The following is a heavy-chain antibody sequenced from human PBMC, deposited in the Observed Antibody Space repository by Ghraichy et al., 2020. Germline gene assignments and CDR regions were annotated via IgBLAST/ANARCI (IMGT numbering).Heavy chain of an antibody. Sequence: SETLSLTCAVYGGSFSGYYCSWIRQPPGKGLEWIGEINHSGSTNYNPSLKSRVTISVDTSKNQFSLKLSSVTAADTAVYYCARGRMQEPGRMRGYYDSSGYLLFDYWGQGTLVTVSS. CDR2: INHSGST. CDR1: GGSFSGYY. J-gene: IGHJ4*02. V-gene: IGHV4-34*01. CDR3: ARGRMQEPGRMRGYYDSSGYLLFDY. D-gene: IGHD3-22*01.